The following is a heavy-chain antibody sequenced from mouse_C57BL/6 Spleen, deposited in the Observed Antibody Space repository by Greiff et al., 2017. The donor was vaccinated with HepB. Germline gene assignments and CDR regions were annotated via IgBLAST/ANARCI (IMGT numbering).Heavy chain of an antibody. V-gene: IGHV3-6*01. D-gene: IGHD2-4*01. CDR1: GYSITSGYY. J-gene: IGHJ3*01. CDR2: ISYDGSN. CDR3: ARGDYDDWFAY. Sequence: ESGPGLVKPSQSLSLTCSVTGYSITSGYYWNWIRQFPGNKLEWMGYISYDGSNNSNPSLKNRISITRDTSKNQFFLKLNSVTTEDTATYYCARGDYDDWFAYWGQGTLVTVSA.